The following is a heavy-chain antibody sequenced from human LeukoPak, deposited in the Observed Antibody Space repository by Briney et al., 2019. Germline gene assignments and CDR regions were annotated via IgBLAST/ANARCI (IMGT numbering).Heavy chain of an antibody. CDR2: IHPGDSDT. CDR3: ATHPGGLQSGFDN. V-gene: IGHV5-51*01. J-gene: IGHJ4*02. CDR1: GYTFTSYW. Sequence: PGESLKISCKGSGYTFTSYWIGWVRQMAGKGLEYMGIIHPGDSDTRYSPSFQGQVTISVDRSSTTAYLQWSRLRASDTAMYYCATHPGGLQSGFDNWGQGTLVTVSS. D-gene: IGHD5-24*01.